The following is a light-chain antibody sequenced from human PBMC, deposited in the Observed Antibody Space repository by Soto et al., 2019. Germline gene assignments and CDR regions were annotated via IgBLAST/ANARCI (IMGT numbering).Light chain of an antibody. J-gene: IGKJ2*01. V-gene: IGKV3-20*01. CDR1: QSVGNS. CDR3: QHYGSSRYT. Sequence: EIVLTQSPGTLSLSPGERATLSCRASQSVGNSLAWYKQRPGQAPSLLIYGGSKRATGIPDRFSGSGSETDFTLTITRLDPEDFAVYYCQHYGSSRYTFGQGTKLEIK. CDR2: GGS.